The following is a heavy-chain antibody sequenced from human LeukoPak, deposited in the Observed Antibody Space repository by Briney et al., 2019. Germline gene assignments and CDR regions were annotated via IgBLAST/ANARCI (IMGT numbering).Heavy chain of an antibody. D-gene: IGHD6-6*01. J-gene: IGHJ4*02. CDR3: ARAGQFISARPITFDY. CDR1: GGSISNYY. CDR2: IYYSGST. Sequence: PSETLSLTCTVSGGSISNYYWCWIRQPPGKGLEWIGYIYYSGSTNSNPSLKSRVTISLGTSKNQFSLKLSSVTAADTAVYYCARAGQFISARPITFDYWGQGSLVTVSS. V-gene: IGHV4-59*01.